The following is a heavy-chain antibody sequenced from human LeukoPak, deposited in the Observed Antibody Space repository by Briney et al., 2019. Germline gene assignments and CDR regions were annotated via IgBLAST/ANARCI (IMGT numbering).Heavy chain of an antibody. CDR1: GFTFINYV. Sequence: GGSPRLSCAASGFTFINYVMCWVRQPPGRGLEWVSGISGSGGSTSYAVTVKCRFTISRDNSKITLFLQMNSLRAEDADICYCANIGELLAADYWGQGTLVTVSS. D-gene: IGHD1-26*01. J-gene: IGHJ4*02. CDR3: ANIGELLAADY. CDR2: ISGSGGST. V-gene: IGHV3-23*01.